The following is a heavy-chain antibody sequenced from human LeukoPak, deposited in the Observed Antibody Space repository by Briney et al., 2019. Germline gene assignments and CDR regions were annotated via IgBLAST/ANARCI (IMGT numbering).Heavy chain of an antibody. V-gene: IGHV3-23*01. D-gene: IGHD1-26*01. CDR3: AKGGSYYDDYFDY. Sequence: GGSLRLSCAVSGFTFSSYAMIWVRQAPGKGLEWVSAISGSGGSTYYADSVKGRFTISRDNSKNTLYLQMNGLRAEDTAVYYCAKGGSYYDDYFDYWGQGTLVTVSS. J-gene: IGHJ4*02. CDR2: ISGSGGST. CDR1: GFTFSSYA.